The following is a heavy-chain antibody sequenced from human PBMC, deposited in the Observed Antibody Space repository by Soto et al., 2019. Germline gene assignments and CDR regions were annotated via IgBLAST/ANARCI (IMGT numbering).Heavy chain of an antibody. Sequence: GGSLRLSCAASGFTFSSYAMHWVRQAPGKGLEWVAVISYDGSNKYYADSVKGRFTISRDNSKNTLYLQMNSLRAEDTAVYYCARDRATRDGYYYSGMDVWGQGTTVTVSS. V-gene: IGHV3-30-3*01. J-gene: IGHJ6*02. CDR3: ARDRATRDGYYYSGMDV. CDR2: ISYDGSNK. CDR1: GFTFSSYA.